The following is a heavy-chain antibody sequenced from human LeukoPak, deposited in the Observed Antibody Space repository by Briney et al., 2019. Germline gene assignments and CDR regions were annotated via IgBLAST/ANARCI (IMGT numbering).Heavy chain of an antibody. CDR1: GYTFTSYY. Sequence: ASVKVSCKASGYTFTSYYMHWVRQAPGQGLEWMGIINPSGGSTSYAQKFQGRVTMTRDTSTSTVYMELSSLRSEDTAVYYCATALTIFGVVIRVFDYWGQGTLVTVSS. D-gene: IGHD3-3*01. CDR2: INPSGGST. V-gene: IGHV1-46*01. J-gene: IGHJ4*02. CDR3: ATALTIFGVVIRVFDY.